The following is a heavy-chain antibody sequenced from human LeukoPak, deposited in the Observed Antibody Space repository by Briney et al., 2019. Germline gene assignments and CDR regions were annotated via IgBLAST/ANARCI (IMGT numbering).Heavy chain of an antibody. V-gene: IGHV1-69*04. CDR3: ARAGSCNGGSCSGRLDP. CDR2: SNPIIGIA. J-gene: IGHJ5*02. D-gene: IGHD2-15*01. Sequence: SVKVSCKASGGTFSSYAISWVRQAPGQGLEWMGRSNPIIGIANYAKKFQGRVTITADMSTSTVYMELSSLRSEDTAVYYCARAGSCNGGSCSGRLDPWGQGTLVTVSS. CDR1: GGTFSSYA.